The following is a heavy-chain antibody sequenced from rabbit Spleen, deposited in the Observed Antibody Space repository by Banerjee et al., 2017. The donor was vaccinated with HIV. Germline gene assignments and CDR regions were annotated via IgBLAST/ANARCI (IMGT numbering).Heavy chain of an antibody. Sequence: QEQLEESGGGLVKPEGSLTLTCKASGFSFSDRDVMCWVRQAPGKGLEWIVCIDSGSSGFTYFASWAKGRFTISKTSSTTVTLQMTSLTAADTATYFCARDTGSSFSSYGMDLWGQGTLVTVS. CDR1: GFSFSDRDV. CDR3: ARDTGSSFSSYGMDL. J-gene: IGHJ6*01. D-gene: IGHD8-1*01. CDR2: IDSGSSGFT. V-gene: IGHV1S45*01.